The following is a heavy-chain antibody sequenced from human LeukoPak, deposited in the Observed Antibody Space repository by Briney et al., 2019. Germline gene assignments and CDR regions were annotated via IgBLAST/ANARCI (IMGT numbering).Heavy chain of an antibody. CDR3: ARDLPRLLVLGNWFDP. D-gene: IGHD2-15*01. CDR2: ISAYNGNT. Sequence: GASVKVSCKASGYTFTSYGISWVRPAPGQGLEWMGWISAYNGNTNYAQKLQGRVTMTTDTSTSTAYMELRSLRSDDTAVYYCARDLPRLLVLGNWFDPWGQGTLVTVSS. J-gene: IGHJ5*02. V-gene: IGHV1-18*01. CDR1: GYTFTSYG.